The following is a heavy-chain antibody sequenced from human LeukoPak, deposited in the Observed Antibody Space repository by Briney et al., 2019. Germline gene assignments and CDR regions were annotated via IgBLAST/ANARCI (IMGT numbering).Heavy chain of an antibody. CDR1: GFTFSDAW. CDR3: TRYCADSGSQYYFDY. Sequence: GGSLRLSCAASGFTFSDAWMSWVRQAPGKGLEWVGRIKSKTDGGTTDYAAPVKGRFTISRDDSENTLYLQMNSLKTEDTAVYYCTRYCADSGSQYYFDYWGQGTLVTVSS. D-gene: IGHD3-22*01. J-gene: IGHJ4*02. CDR2: IKSKTDGGTT. V-gene: IGHV3-15*01.